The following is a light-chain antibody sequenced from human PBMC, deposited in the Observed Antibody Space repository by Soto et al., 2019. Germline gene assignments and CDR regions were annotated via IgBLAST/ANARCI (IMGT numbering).Light chain of an antibody. CDR2: DAS. V-gene: IGKV3-11*01. CDR1: QSVSSY. Sequence: EIVLTQSPATLSLSPGERATLSCRASQSVSSYLAWYQQKPGQAPRLLIYDASNRATGIPARFSGSGSGTDVTLTISSLEPEDFAVYYCQQRSNWPPWTFDQGTKVEIK. CDR3: QQRSNWPPWT. J-gene: IGKJ1*01.